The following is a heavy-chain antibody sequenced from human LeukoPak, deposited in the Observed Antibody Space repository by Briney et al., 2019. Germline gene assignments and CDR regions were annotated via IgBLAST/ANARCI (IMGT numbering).Heavy chain of an antibody. V-gene: IGHV4-34*01. CDR1: GGSFSGYH. CDR2: INHSGST. D-gene: IGHD5-24*01. Sequence: SETLSLTCAVYGGSFSGYHWSWIRQPPGKGLEWIGEINHSGSTNYSPSLKSRVTISVDTSKNQFSLKLNSVTAADTAVYYCARRMSHLYNFEYWGQGTLVTVSS. CDR3: ARRMSHLYNFEY. J-gene: IGHJ4*02.